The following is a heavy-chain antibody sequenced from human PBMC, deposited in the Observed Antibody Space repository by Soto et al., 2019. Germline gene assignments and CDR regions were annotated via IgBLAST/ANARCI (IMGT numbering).Heavy chain of an antibody. CDR2: ISAYNGNT. V-gene: IGHV1-18*01. J-gene: IGHJ6*02. Sequence: ASVKVSCKASGYTFTSYGISWVRQAPGQGLEWMGWISAYNGNTNYAQKLQGRVTMTTDTSTSTAYMELRSLRSDDTAVYYCARDVRIAAAAMGYYYYGMDAWGQGTTVTVSS. D-gene: IGHD6-13*01. CDR1: GYTFTSYG. CDR3: ARDVRIAAAAMGYYYYGMDA.